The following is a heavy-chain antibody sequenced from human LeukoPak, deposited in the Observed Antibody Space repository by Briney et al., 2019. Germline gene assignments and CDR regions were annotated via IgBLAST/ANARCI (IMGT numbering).Heavy chain of an antibody. J-gene: IGHJ4*02. Sequence: GGSLRLSCAASGFTFSNYAMSWVRQAPGKGLEWVSYISSSGSTIYYADSVKGRFTISRDNAKNSLYLQMNSLRAEDTAVYYCALWVDGSGSYFRAVDYWGQGTLVTVSS. D-gene: IGHD3-10*01. CDR3: ALWVDGSGSYFRAVDY. CDR2: ISSSGSTI. CDR1: GFTFSNYA. V-gene: IGHV3-48*03.